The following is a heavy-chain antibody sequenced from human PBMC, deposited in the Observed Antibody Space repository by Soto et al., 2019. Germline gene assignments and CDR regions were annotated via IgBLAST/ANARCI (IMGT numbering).Heavy chain of an antibody. V-gene: IGHV4-59*01. CDR3: ARGRGTSWHRKYYFDY. Sequence: QVQLQESGPGLVKPSETLSLTCTVSGGSISSYYWSWIRQPPGKGLEWIGYIYYSGSTNYNPSLKSRVTISVDTSKNQFSLKLSSVTAADTAVYYCARGRGTSWHRKYYFDYWGQGTLVTVSS. D-gene: IGHD2-2*01. J-gene: IGHJ4*02. CDR1: GGSISSYY. CDR2: IYYSGST.